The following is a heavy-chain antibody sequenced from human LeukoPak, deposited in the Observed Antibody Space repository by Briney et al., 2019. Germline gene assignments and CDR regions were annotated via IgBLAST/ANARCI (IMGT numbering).Heavy chain of an antibody. J-gene: IGHJ6*03. D-gene: IGHD3-10*01. CDR3: ARGGYGHNMDV. CDR1: GFTFSNYY. Sequence: GGSLRLSCVGSGFTFSNYYMYWVHQAPGKGPVWVSRIKNAGDDPIYADSVKGRFTISRDNAKNTVYLQMNSLRAEDTAVYYCARGGYGHNMDVWGEGTTVTVSS. CDR2: IKNAGDDP. V-gene: IGHV3-74*01.